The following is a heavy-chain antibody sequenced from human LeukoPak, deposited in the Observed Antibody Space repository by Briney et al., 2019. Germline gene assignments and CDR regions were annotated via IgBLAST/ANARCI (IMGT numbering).Heavy chain of an antibody. CDR2: ISAYNGNR. CDR1: GYTFNSYG. D-gene: IGHD3-22*01. V-gene: IGHV1-18*01. Sequence: ASVKVSCKASGYTFNSYGFSWVRQAPGQGLEWMGWISAYNGNRNYAQKLQGRVTMTTDTSTSKAYMELRSLRSDDTAVYYCVRSDGSGYYPRTLDYWGQGTLVTVSS. J-gene: IGHJ4*02. CDR3: VRSDGSGYYPRTLDY.